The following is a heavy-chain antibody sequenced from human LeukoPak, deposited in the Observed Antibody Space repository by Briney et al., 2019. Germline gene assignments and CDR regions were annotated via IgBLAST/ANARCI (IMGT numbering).Heavy chain of an antibody. CDR1: GGTFSSYA. CDR3: ARDRRDGYNGGYYSDY. D-gene: IGHD5-24*01. CDR2: IIPIFGTA. Sequence: GSSVKVSCKASGGTFSSYAISWVRQAPGQGLEWMGGIIPIFGTANYAQKFQGRVTITTDESTSTAYMGLSSLRSEDTAVYYCARDRRDGYNGGYYSDYWGQGTLVTVSS. V-gene: IGHV1-69*05. J-gene: IGHJ4*02.